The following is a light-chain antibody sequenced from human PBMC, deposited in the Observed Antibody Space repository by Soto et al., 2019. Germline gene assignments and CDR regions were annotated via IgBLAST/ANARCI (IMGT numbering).Light chain of an antibody. CDR3: QQYNNWPPWT. Sequence: ILMTQSPATLSVSPGERATLSCRASQSVSNNLDWYQQKPGQAPRLLIYDASTRATGIPARFSGSGSGTEFTLTISGLQSEDFAVYYCQQYNNWPPWTFGQGTNVEIK. CDR1: QSVSNN. J-gene: IGKJ1*01. V-gene: IGKV3-15*01. CDR2: DAS.